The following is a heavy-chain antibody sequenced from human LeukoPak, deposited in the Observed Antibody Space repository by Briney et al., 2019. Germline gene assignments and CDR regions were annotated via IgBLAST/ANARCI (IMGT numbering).Heavy chain of an antibody. Sequence: PGGSLTLSCEASGFALGRFYISWVRQAPGKGLEWVANINEDGSVKDYVDSVKGRFTISRDNVKTSVYLQMNSLRGEDTAVYYCVPQCGRPIWGQGTKLTVSS. CDR2: INEDGSVK. CDR3: VPQCGRPI. V-gene: IGHV3-7*01. J-gene: IGHJ3*02. D-gene: IGHD6-19*01. CDR1: GFALGRFY.